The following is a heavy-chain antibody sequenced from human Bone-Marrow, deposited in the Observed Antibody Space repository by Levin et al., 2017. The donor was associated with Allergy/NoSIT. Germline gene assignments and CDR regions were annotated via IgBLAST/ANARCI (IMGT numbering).Heavy chain of an antibody. Sequence: SCAASGFTFSSYGMHWVRQAPGKGLEWVAVISYDGSNKYYADSVKGRFTISRDNSKNTLYLQMNSLRAEDTAVYYCAKDRHWGQGTMVTVSS. J-gene: IGHJ3*01. V-gene: IGHV3-30*18. CDR1: GFTFSSYG. CDR2: ISYDGSNK. CDR3: AKDRH.